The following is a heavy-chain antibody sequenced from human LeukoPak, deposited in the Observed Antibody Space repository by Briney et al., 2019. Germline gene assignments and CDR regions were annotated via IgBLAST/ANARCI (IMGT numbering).Heavy chain of an antibody. CDR2: INHSGST. CDR3: ARATDAFDI. Sequence: SETLSLTCAVYGGSCSGYYWSWIRQPPGKGLEWIGEINHSGSTNYNPSLKSRVTISVDTSKNQFSLKLSSVTAADTAVYYCARATDAFDIWGQGTLVTVSS. CDR1: GGSCSGYY. J-gene: IGHJ3*02. V-gene: IGHV4-34*01.